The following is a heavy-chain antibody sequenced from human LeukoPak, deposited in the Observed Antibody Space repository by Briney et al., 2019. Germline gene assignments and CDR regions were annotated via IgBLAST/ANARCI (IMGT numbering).Heavy chain of an antibody. Sequence: ASETLSLTCTVSGGFISRYYWSWIRQPPGKGLEWIGYADHSGDTKHNPSLKSRVTISVDTSKRQISLKLRSVTAADTATYFCARAAVDYSLWRGYKSFYFDNWGQGTLVTVSS. CDR3: ARAAVDYSLWRGYKSFYFDN. J-gene: IGHJ4*02. CDR1: GGFISRYY. D-gene: IGHD3-3*01. V-gene: IGHV4-59*01. CDR2: ADHSGDT.